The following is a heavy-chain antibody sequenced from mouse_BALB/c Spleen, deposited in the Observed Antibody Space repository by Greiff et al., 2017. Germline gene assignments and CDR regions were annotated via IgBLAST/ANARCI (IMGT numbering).Heavy chain of an antibody. D-gene: IGHD2-14*01. V-gene: IGHV1-77*01. CDR3: ARRGRYDTWFAY. Sequence: QVQLKQSGAELARPGASVKLSCKASGYTFTDYYINWVKQRTGQGLEWIGEIDPGSGNTYYNEKFKGKATLTADKSSSTAYMQLSSLTSEDSAVYFCARRGRYDTWFAYWGQGTLVTVSA. CDR1: GYTFTDYY. J-gene: IGHJ3*01. CDR2: IDPGSGNT.